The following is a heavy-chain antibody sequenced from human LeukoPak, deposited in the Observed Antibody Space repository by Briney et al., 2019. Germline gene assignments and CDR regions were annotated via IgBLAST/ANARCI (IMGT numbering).Heavy chain of an antibody. V-gene: IGHV3-74*01. CDR3: ARDILGSSSS. Sequence: GGSLRLSCAASGFSFSNYWMHWVRQAPGKGLVWVSRINTDGSSTNYADSVKGRFTISRDNAKSTLYLEMNSLRAEGTAVYYCARDILGSSSSWGQGTLVTVSS. J-gene: IGHJ5*02. CDR1: GFSFSNYW. D-gene: IGHD6-13*01. CDR2: INTDGSST.